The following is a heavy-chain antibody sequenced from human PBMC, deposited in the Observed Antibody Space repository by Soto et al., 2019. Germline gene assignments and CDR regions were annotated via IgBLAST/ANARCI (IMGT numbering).Heavy chain of an antibody. CDR1: GYDYVTYA. D-gene: IGHD5-18*01. V-gene: IGHV1-18*01. CDR2: ISTLNGNT. J-gene: IGHJ6*02. Sequence: QAQLVQSGAEVKKPGASVNVSCKASGYDYVTYAITWVRQRPGQGLEWLGWISTLNGNTNYAQNFQGRVTMTKDTSTSIGHLELRSLRSDDTAVYYCARRVQVWLPDYYGMDVWGHGTTVTVSS. CDR3: ARRVQVWLPDYYGMDV.